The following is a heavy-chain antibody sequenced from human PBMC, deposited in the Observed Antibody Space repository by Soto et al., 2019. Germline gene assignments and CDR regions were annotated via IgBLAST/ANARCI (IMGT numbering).Heavy chain of an antibody. CDR1: GSTFSSYA. CDR2: ISYDGSNK. V-gene: IGHV3-30-3*01. CDR3: ARDAGRNYFDY. J-gene: IGHJ4*02. Sequence: QVQLVESGGGVVQPGRSLRLSCAASGSTFSSYAMHWVRQAPGKGLEWVAVISYDGSNKYYADSVKGRFTISRDNSKNTLYLQMNSLRAEDTAVYYCARDAGRNYFDYWGQGTLVTVSS.